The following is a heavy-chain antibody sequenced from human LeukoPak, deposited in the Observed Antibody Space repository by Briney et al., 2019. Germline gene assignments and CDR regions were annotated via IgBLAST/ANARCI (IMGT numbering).Heavy chain of an antibody. V-gene: IGHV3-66*01. CDR2: IYSGGST. D-gene: IGHD5-24*01. CDR1: GFTVSSNY. CDR3: ARDGYNFEDFFHDD. J-gene: IGHJ4*02. Sequence: GGSLRLSRAASGFTVSSNYMSWVRQAPGKGLEWVSVIYSGGSTYYADSVKGRFTISRDNSKNTLYLQMNSLRAEDTAVYYCARDGYNFEDFFHDDWGQGTLVTVSS.